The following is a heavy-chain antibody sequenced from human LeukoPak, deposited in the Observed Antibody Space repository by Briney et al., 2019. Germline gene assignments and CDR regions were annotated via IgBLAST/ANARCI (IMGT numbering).Heavy chain of an antibody. CDR2: ISWDGVST. J-gene: IGHJ4*02. V-gene: IGHV3-43*01. CDR3: AKDGKGSNAYYYADH. D-gene: IGHD3-22*01. Sequence: AGSLRLSCAASGFTFDHYTMHWVRQAPGKGLEWVSLISWDGVSTYYAGSVKGRFTISRDNRKNSVSLQMNSLRTEDTALYYCAKDGKGSNAYYYADHWGQGTLVTVSS. CDR1: GFTFDHYT.